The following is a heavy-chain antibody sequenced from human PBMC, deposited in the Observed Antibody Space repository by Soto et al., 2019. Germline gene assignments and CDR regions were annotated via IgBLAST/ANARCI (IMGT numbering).Heavy chain of an antibody. V-gene: IGHV4-61*01. CDR3: AREVYYCDSRGHQPHFDS. Sequence: QVHLQESGPGLVKPSETLSLTCTVSGGSVSSDTHYWSWIRQPPGKGLEWIGYIYYSGSTNYDPSLQRRVTISIDTSKTHSSLKLSSVTAADTAVYFCAREVYYCDSRGHQPHFDSWGRGTLVTVSS. CDR2: IYYSGST. CDR1: GGSVSSDTHY. J-gene: IGHJ4*02. D-gene: IGHD3-22*01.